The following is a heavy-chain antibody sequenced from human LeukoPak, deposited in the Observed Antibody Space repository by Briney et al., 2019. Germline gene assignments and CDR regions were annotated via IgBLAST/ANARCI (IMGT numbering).Heavy chain of an antibody. V-gene: IGHV1-2*06. CDR3: ARGRLDYDAFDI. CDR2: INPNSGGT. D-gene: IGHD6-25*01. J-gene: IGHJ3*02. Sequence: GASVKVSCKASGYTFTSYDIIWVRQAPGQGLEWMGRINPNSGGTNYAQKFQGRVTMTRDTSISTAYMELSRLRSDDTAVYYCARGRLDYDAFDIWGQGTMVTVSS. CDR1: GYTFTSYD.